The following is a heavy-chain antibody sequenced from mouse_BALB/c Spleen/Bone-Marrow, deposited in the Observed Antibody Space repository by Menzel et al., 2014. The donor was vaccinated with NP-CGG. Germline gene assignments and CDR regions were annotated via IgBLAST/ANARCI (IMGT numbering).Heavy chain of an antibody. CDR1: GFNIKENY. CDR3: ARYYYGSSYFDY. CDR2: IDPANGNT. D-gene: IGHD1-1*01. V-gene: IGHV14-3*02. Sequence: EVQLQQSGVELVKPGASVKLSCTASGFNIKENYMHWVKQRPEQGLEWIGRIDPANGNTKYDPKFQGKATITADTSSNTAYLQLSSLTSEDTAVYYCARYYYGSSYFDYWGQGATLTVSS. J-gene: IGHJ2*01.